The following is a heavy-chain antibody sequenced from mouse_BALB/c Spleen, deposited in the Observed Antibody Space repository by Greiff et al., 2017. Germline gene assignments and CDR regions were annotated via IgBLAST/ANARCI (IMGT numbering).Heavy chain of an antibody. CDR1: GFTFSSFG. V-gene: IGHV5-17*02. D-gene: IGHD2-1*01. CDR2: ISSGSSTI. Sequence: EVQRVESGGGLVQPGGSRKLSCAASGFTFSSFGMHWVRQAPEKGLEWVAYISSGSSTIYYADTVKGRFTISRDNPKNTLFLQMTSLRSEDTAMYYCARWGGNYLYAMDYWGQGTSVTVSS. J-gene: IGHJ4*01. CDR3: ARWGGNYLYAMDY.